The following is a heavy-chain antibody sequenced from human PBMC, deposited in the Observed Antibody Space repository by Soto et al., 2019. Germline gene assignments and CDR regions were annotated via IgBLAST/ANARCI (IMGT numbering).Heavy chain of an antibody. J-gene: IGHJ4*02. Sequence: EVQLVESGGGLVQPGRSLRLSCAASGFTFDDYAMHWVRQAPGKGLEWVSGISWNSGSIGYADSVKGRFTISRDNAKKSLYLQMHSLRAEDTALYYCAKDRGLVLSFYFDYWGQGTLVTVSS. CDR3: AKDRGLVLSFYFDY. CDR1: GFTFDDYA. CDR2: ISWNSGSI. V-gene: IGHV3-9*01. D-gene: IGHD6-19*01.